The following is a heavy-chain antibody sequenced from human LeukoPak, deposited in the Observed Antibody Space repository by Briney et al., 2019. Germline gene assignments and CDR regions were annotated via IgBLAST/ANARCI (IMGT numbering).Heavy chain of an antibody. D-gene: IGHD2-2*01. CDR3: VKTEDIVVVPAAMPFDY. CDR1: GFTFSSYA. V-gene: IGHV3-64D*06. J-gene: IGHJ4*02. Sequence: PGGSLRLSWSASGFTFSSYAMHWVRQAPGKGLEYVSAISSNGGSTYYADSVKGRFTISRDNSKNTLYLQMSSLRAEDTAVYYCVKTEDIVVVPAAMPFDYWGQGTLVTVSS. CDR2: ISSNGGST.